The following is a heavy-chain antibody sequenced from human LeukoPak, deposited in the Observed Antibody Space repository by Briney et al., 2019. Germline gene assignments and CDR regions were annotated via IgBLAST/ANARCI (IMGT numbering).Heavy chain of an antibody. Sequence: PGGSLRLSCAASGFTFSSYSVNWVRQAPGKGLEWVSYISSSSSTIYYADSVKGRFTISRDNAKNSLYLQMNSLRAEDTAVYYCARNAGPSAAWNYGYYYYYYYMDVWGKGTTVTVSS. J-gene: IGHJ6*03. V-gene: IGHV3-48*01. CDR2: ISSSSSTI. CDR3: ARNAGPSAAWNYGYYYYYYYMDV. CDR1: GFTFSSYS. D-gene: IGHD1-7*01.